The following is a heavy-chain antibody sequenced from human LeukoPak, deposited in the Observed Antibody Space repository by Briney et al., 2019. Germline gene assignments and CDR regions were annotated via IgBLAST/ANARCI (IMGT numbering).Heavy chain of an antibody. J-gene: IGHJ3*02. D-gene: IGHD2-2*01. Sequence: GGSLRLSCAASGFTFSDYYMSWIRQAPGKGLEWVSYISSSGSTIYYADSVKGRFTISRDNAKNSLYLQMNSLRAEDTAMYYCAKDYCSSTSCYSSAFDIWGQGTMVTVSS. CDR1: GFTFSDYY. CDR2: ISSSGSTI. V-gene: IGHV3-11*04. CDR3: AKDYCSSTSCYSSAFDI.